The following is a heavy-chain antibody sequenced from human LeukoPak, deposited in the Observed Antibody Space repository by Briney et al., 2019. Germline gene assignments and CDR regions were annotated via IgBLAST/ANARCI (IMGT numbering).Heavy chain of an antibody. V-gene: IGHV3-66*01. D-gene: IGHD3-22*01. CDR2: IYSGGST. Sequence: PGGSLRLSCAASGFTVSTNYMNWVRQAPGKGLEWVSVIYSGGSTYYADSVKGRFTISRDNSKNTLYLQMNSLRAEDTALYYCARDEGYYDSSGHYLRYWGQGTLVTVSS. CDR1: GFTVSTNY. CDR3: ARDEGYYDSSGHYLRY. J-gene: IGHJ4*02.